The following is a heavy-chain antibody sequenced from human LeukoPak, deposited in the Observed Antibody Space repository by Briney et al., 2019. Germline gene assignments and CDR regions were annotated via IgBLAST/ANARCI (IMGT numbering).Heavy chain of an antibody. CDR3: ARDTGR. D-gene: IGHD4-11*01. J-gene: IGHJ4*02. CDR2: INSDGSST. Sequence: HAGGALRLSCAAPGFTLRSHRMHWVRPAPGKGLVWVSRINSDGSSTSYADSVKGRFSISRGNAKNTLYLQMNSLRAEDTAVYYCARDTGRWGQGTLVTVSS. CDR1: GFTLRSHR. V-gene: IGHV3-74*01.